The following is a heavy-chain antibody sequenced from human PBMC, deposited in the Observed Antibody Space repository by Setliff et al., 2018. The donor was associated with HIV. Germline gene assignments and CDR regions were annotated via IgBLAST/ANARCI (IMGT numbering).Heavy chain of an antibody. V-gene: IGHV3-23*01. CDR3: AKLQEGHVYSHYDS. Sequence: GGSLRLSCAASEFTFSSYAMSWVRQAPGKGLEWVSAISGSGGSTYYADSVKGRFTISRDNSKNTLYLHMNSLRAEDTAVYYCAKLQEGHVYSHYDSWGQGTLVTVS. CDR2: ISGSGGST. D-gene: IGHD2-21*01. J-gene: IGHJ4*02. CDR1: EFTFSSYA.